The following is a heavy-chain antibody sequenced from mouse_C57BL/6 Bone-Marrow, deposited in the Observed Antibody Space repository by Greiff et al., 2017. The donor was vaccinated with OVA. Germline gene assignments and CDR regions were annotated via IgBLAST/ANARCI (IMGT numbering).Heavy chain of an antibody. CDR3: ARGGRSPFAY. D-gene: IGHD1-1*02. J-gene: IGHJ3*01. CDR1: GYSFTGYY. V-gene: IGHV1-42*01. CDR2: INPSTGGT. Sequence: VQLQQSGPELVKPGASVKISCKASGYSFTGYYMNWVKQSPEKSLEWIGEINPSTGGTTYNQKFKAKATLTVDKSSSTAYMQLKSLTSEDSAVYYCARGGRSPFAYWDQGTLVTVSA.